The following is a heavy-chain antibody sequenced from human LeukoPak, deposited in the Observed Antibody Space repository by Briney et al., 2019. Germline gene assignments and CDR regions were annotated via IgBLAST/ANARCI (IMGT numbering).Heavy chain of an antibody. V-gene: IGHV1-69*04. J-gene: IGHJ4*02. CDR2: IIPILGIA. CDR3: SKKSYFYERNCFIT. D-gene: IGHD3-22*01. Sequence: SVKVSCKASGGTFSSYAISWVRQAPGQGLEWMGRIIPILGIANYAQKFQGRVTITADKSASTAYMELSSLRSEDTAVYYCSKKSYFYERNCFITWGQGTLVTVSS. CDR1: GGTFSSYA.